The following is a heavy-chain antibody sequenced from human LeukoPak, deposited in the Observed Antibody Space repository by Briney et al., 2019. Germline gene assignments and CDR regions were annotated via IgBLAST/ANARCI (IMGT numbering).Heavy chain of an antibody. D-gene: IGHD6-6*01. J-gene: IGHJ4*02. V-gene: IGHV3-21*01. Sequence: GGSLRLSCAASGFTFSNYEMNWVRQAPGKGLQWVSSISSSSSYISYADSVKGRFTISRGNAKNSLYLQMNSLRAEDTAVYYCARGGAVRPDYWGQGTLVTVSS. CDR1: GFTFSNYE. CDR3: ARGGAVRPDY. CDR2: ISSSSSYI.